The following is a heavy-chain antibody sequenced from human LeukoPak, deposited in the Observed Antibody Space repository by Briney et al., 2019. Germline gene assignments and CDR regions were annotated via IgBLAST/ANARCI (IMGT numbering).Heavy chain of an antibody. CDR2: IVVGSGNT. J-gene: IGHJ4*02. D-gene: IGHD3-10*01. V-gene: IGHV1-58*01. CDR1: GFTFTSSA. Sequence: VTSVKVSCKASGFTFTSSAVRWVRQARGQRLEWIGWIVVGSGNTNYAQKFQERVTITRDMSTSTAYMELSSLRSEDTAVYYCAAVSIGSGSYYNAFDYWGQGTLVTVSS. CDR3: AAVSIGSGSYYNAFDY.